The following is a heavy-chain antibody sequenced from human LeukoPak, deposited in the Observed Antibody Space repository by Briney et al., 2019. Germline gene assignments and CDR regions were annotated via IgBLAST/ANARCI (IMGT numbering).Heavy chain of an antibody. CDR2: ISDGGTNT. V-gene: IGHV3-23*01. Sequence: PGGSLRLSCAASRFIFSTYSMSWVRQAPGKGPEWVSSISDGGTNTYYADSVKGRFTISRDNSKNTLSLQMNNLRDEDTAVYYCAKDAAAVTGRRAGFDDWGQGTLVTVSS. CDR3: AKDAAAVTGRRAGFDD. CDR1: RFIFSTYS. D-gene: IGHD6-19*01. J-gene: IGHJ4*02.